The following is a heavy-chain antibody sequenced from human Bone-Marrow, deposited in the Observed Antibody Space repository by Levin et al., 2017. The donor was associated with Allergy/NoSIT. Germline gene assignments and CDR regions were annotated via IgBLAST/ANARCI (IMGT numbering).Heavy chain of an antibody. Sequence: GESLKISCAASGLTVSNNYMSWVRQAPGKGLEWVALIYSGGVTYYADSVKGRSTISRDNSKNTLYLQMNSLRTEDTAVYHCARNIPVTDLGFWGRGTLVTVSS. CDR1: GLTVSNNY. CDR3: ARNIPVTDLGF. V-gene: IGHV3-53*01. D-gene: IGHD1-14*01. J-gene: IGHJ4*02. CDR2: IYSGGVT.